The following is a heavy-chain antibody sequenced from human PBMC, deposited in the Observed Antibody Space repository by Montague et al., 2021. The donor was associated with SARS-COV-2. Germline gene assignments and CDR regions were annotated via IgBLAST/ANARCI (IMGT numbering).Heavy chain of an antibody. CDR2: ISSSSSYI. Sequence: SLRLSCAASGFTFSSYSMNWVRQAPGKGLEWVSSISSSSSYIYYADSVKGRFTISRDNAKNSLYLQMNSLRAEDTAVYYCAREITMVRGVTLDYWGQGTLFTISS. J-gene: IGHJ4*02. CDR1: GFTFSSYS. D-gene: IGHD3-10*01. V-gene: IGHV3-21*01. CDR3: AREITMVRGVTLDY.